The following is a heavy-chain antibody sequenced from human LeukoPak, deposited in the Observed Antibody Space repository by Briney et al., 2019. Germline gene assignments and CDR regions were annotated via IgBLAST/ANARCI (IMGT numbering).Heavy chain of an antibody. Sequence: GGSLRLSCAASGFTFNSYAMHWVRQAPGKGLEYVSAISSNGGSTYYANSVKGRFTISRDNSKNTLYLQMGSLRAEDMAVYYCARTRGGLWFGELLYPPDYWGQGTLVTVSS. CDR1: GFTFNSYA. CDR3: ARTRGGLWFGELLYPPDY. CDR2: ISSNGGST. D-gene: IGHD3-10*01. J-gene: IGHJ4*02. V-gene: IGHV3-64*01.